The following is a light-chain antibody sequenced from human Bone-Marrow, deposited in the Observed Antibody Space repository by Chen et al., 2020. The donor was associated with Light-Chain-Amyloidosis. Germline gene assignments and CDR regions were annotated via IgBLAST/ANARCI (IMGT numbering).Light chain of an antibody. CDR2: EDD. CDR1: RGSIATNY. J-gene: IGLJ3*02. Sequence: NFMLTQPHSVSESPGKTVIISCTRSRGSIATNYVQWYQQRPGSSPTTVIYEDDQRPSGVPDRFSGSIDRSSNSASLTSSGLKTEEEADYYCQSYQGSSQGVFGGGTKLTVL. CDR3: QSYQGSSQGV. V-gene: IGLV6-57*01.